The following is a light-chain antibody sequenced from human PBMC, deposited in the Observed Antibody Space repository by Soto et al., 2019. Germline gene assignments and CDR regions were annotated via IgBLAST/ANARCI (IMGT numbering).Light chain of an antibody. V-gene: IGKV1-5*03. CDR2: KAS. J-gene: IGKJ1*01. Sequence: DIQMTQSPSTLSASVGDRVTITCRASQAINGWLAWYQHKPGKAPNLLIYKASILESGVPSRFSGSGSGTEFTLTILSLHVDDFATYYCQQYNSPSWTFGQGTKVE. CDR1: QAINGW. CDR3: QQYNSPSWT.